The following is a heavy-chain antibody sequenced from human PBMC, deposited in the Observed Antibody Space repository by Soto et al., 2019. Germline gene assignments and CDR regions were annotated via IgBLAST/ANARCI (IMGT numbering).Heavy chain of an antibody. CDR1: GGSISSGGYY. V-gene: IGHV4-31*03. CDR2: IYYSGST. CDR3: ATSTRFLEWLDEVVDYGMDV. Sequence: QVQLQESGPGLVKPSQTLSLTCTVSGGSISSGGYYWSWIRQHPGKGLEWIGYIYYSGSTYYNPSLKSRVTISVDTSKNQFSLKLSSVTAADTAVYYCATSTRFLEWLDEVVDYGMDVWGQGTTVTVSS. D-gene: IGHD3-3*01. J-gene: IGHJ6*02.